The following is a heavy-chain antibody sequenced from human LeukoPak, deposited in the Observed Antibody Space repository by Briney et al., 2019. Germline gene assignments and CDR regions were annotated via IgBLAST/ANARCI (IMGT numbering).Heavy chain of an antibody. D-gene: IGHD3-22*01. Sequence: PSEPLSLTCTVSGGSIGSGGYFWSWIRQQPGKGLEWIGYIYYNGLTYYNPSLKSRVTISVDTSKNQVHLKLTSVTAADTAVYYCSRDRRYYYDTSGYPTSEFLGLGPWGQGTLVTVSS. J-gene: IGHJ5*02. CDR2: IYYNGLT. V-gene: IGHV4-31*03. CDR3: SRDRRYYYDTSGYPTSEFLGLGP. CDR1: GGSIGSGGYF.